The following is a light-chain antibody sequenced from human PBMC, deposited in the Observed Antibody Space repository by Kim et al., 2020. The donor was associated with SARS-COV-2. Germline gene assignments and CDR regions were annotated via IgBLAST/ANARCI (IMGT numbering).Light chain of an antibody. CDR2: DVS. CDR1: SSDVGGYNY. J-gene: IGLJ3*02. V-gene: IGLV2-14*03. CDR3: SSYSSSSTTCV. Sequence: QSALTQPASVSGSPGQSITISCTGTSSDVGGYNYVSWYQQHPGKAPKLMIYDVSKRPSGVSNRFSGSKSGNTASLTISGLQAEDEADYYCSSYSSSSTTCVFGTGTQLTVL.